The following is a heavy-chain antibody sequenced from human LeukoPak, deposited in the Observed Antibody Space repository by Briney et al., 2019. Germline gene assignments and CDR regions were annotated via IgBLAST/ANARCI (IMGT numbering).Heavy chain of an antibody. Sequence: ASVKVSCKASGYTFTSYYMHWVRQAPGRGLEWMGLINPSGGSTSYAQKLQGRVTMTRDTSTSTVYMELSSLRSEDTAVYYCAREGYSSSFGNWFDPWGQGTLVTVSS. CDR2: INPSGGST. CDR1: GYTFTSYY. CDR3: AREGYSSSFGNWFDP. J-gene: IGHJ5*02. V-gene: IGHV1-46*04. D-gene: IGHD6-13*01.